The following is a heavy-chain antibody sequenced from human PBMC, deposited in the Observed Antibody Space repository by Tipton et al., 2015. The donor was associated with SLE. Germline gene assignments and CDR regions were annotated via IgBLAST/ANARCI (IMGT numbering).Heavy chain of an antibody. D-gene: IGHD3-10*01. V-gene: IGHV4-59*08. J-gene: IGHJ3*01. CDR1: SGSISTYY. CDR3: GRARVXXGXXFDX. CDR2: IYYSGST. Sequence: TLSLTCTVSSGSISTYYWSWIRQPPGKGLEWIGYIYYSGSTNYNPSLTSRVTISAXTSKNQFSLRLTSVTAADTAQYYCGRARVXXGXXFDXWGQGTMVTVS.